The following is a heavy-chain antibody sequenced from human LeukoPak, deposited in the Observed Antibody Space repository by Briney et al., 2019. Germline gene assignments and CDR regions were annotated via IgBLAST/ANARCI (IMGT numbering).Heavy chain of an antibody. CDR2: IYPADSET. V-gene: IGHV5-51*01. Sequence: GESLKISCKGSGYSFTSYWIGWVRQMPGKGLEWMGTIYPADSETSYSPSFEGQITLSADKSSNTAYLQWSSLQASDTAMYYCARQGPDLSFDIWGQGTMVTVSS. CDR3: ARQGPDLSFDI. CDR1: GYSFTSYW. J-gene: IGHJ3*02.